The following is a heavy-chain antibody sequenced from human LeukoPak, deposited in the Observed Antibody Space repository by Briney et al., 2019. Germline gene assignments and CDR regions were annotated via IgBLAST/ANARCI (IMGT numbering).Heavy chain of an antibody. J-gene: IGHJ4*02. CDR3: ARVFRDSSGYYPYYFDY. D-gene: IGHD3-22*01. CDR2: ISTYNGNT. Sequence: GASVKVSCKASGYTFTSYGISWVRQAPGQGLEWMGWISTYNGNTNYAQKLQGRVTMTTDTSTSTAYMELRSLRSDDTAVYYCARVFRDSSGYYPYYFDYWGQGTLVPVSS. V-gene: IGHV1-18*01. CDR1: GYTFTSYG.